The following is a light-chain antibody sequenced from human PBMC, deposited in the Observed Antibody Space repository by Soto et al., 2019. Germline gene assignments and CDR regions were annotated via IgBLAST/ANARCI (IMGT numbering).Light chain of an antibody. J-gene: IGLJ1*01. CDR3: TSHAGTNNFPYV. CDR2: EVT. V-gene: IGLV2-8*01. Sequence: QSALTQPPSASGSPGQSVTISCTGTSSDVGADNYVSWYQHRPGKAPKLMIYEVTKRPSGVPDRFSGAKSGNTASLTVSGLQAEYEAEYYCTSHAGTNNFPYVFGTGTKVTVL. CDR1: SSDVGADNY.